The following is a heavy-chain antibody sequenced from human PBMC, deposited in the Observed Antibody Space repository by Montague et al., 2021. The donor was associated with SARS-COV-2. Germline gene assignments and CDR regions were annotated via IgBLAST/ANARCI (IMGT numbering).Heavy chain of an antibody. CDR3: ARGMAPEGRWFDS. J-gene: IGHJ5*01. CDR1: GGSISGYY. Sequence: SGTLSLTCSVSGGSISGYYWSWVRQAAGKRLEWIGRIFVGASTDYNPSLMSRFSLSGDKSKNQFSLKVTSVTAADTAIYYCARGMAPEGRWFDSWGHGMLVTVSS. V-gene: IGHV4-4*07. CDR2: IFVGAST. D-gene: IGHD2-2*01.